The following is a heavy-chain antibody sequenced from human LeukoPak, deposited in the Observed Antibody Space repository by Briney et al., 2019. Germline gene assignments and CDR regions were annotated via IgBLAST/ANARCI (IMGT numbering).Heavy chain of an antibody. J-gene: IGHJ3*02. CDR1: GGTFSSYA. D-gene: IGHD2-21*02. CDR3: ARDYEYCGGDCSNRWDAFDI. V-gene: IGHV1-69*04. Sequence: SVKVSCKASGGTFSSYAISWVRQAPGQGLEWMGRIIPIFGIANYAQKFEGRVTITADKSTSTAYMELSSLRSEDTAVYYCARDYEYCGGDCSNRWDAFDIWGQGTMVTVSS. CDR2: IIPIFGIA.